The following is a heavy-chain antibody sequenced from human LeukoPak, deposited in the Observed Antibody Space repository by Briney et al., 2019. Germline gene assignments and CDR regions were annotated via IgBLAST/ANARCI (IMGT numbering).Heavy chain of an antibody. V-gene: IGHV1-69*13. CDR3: ATPLLSGYSNNVYYFDY. J-gene: IGHJ4*02. D-gene: IGHD6-13*01. CDR1: GGTFSGYA. CDR2: IIPIFGTA. Sequence: GASVKVSCKASGGTFSGYAISWVRQAPGQGLEWMGGIIPIFGTANYAQKFQGRVTITADESTSTAYMELSSLRSEDTAVYYCATPLLSGYSNNVYYFDYWGQGTLVTVSS.